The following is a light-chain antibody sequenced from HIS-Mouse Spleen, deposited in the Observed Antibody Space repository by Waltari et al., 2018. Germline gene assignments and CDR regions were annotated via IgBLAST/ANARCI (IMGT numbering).Light chain of an antibody. J-gene: IGKJ4*01. CDR3: QQYYSYPLT. CDR2: AAS. Sequence: AIRMTQSPSSLSASTGDRVTITCRASQGISSYLAWYQQKPGKAPKLLIDAASTLQSGVPSRFSGSGSGTDFTLTISCLQSEDFATYYCQQYYSYPLTFGGGTKVRSN. V-gene: IGKV1-8*01. CDR1: QGISSY.